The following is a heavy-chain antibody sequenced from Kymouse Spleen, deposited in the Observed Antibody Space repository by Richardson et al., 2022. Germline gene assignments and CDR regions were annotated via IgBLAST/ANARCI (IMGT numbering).Heavy chain of an antibody. CDR3: TTGSSGWYAWFDP. Sequence: EVQLVESGGGLVKPGGSLRLSCAASGFTFSNAWMSWVRQAPGKGLEWVGRIKSKTDGGTTDYAAPVKGRFTISRDDSKNTLYLQMNSLKTEDTAVYYCTTGSSGWYAWFDPWGQGTLVTVSS. D-gene: IGHD6-19*01. CDR2: IKSKTDGGTT. V-gene: IGHV3-15*01. CDR1: GFTFSNAW. J-gene: IGHJ5*02.